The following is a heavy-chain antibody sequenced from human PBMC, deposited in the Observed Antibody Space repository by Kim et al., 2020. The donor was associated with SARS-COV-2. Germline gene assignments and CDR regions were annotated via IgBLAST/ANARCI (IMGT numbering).Heavy chain of an antibody. CDR3: ARDGDLDSSGKDAFDI. D-gene: IGHD6-19*01. J-gene: IGHJ3*02. V-gene: IGHV3-7*01. CDR2: IRRAGNQK. Sequence: GGSLRLSCSASGFTFSSYGMTWVRQAPGKGLEWVANIRRAGNQKYYVDSVKGRFTISRDNAKNSLYLQMNSLRAEDTAVYYCARDGDLDSSGKDAFDIWGQGTMVTVSS. CDR1: GFTFSSYG.